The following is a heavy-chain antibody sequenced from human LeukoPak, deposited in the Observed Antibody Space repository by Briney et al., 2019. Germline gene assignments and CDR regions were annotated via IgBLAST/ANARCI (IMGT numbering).Heavy chain of an antibody. CDR1: GFTFSSYW. D-gene: IGHD3-22*01. CDR2: IKQDGSEK. Sequence: QPGGSLRLSCAASGFTFSSYWMSWVRQAPGKGLGWVANIKQDGSEKYYVDSVKGRFTISRDNAKNSLYLQMNSLRAEDTAVYYCAGTLTYYYDSSGYMETYAFDIWGQGTMVTVSS. J-gene: IGHJ3*02. V-gene: IGHV3-7*01. CDR3: AGTLTYYYDSSGYMETYAFDI.